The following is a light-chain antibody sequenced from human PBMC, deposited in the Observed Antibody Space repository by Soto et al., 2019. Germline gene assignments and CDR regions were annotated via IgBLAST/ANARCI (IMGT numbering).Light chain of an antibody. CDR2: SNN. CDR1: SSNIGSNT. CDR3: AAWDDSLNGVV. Sequence: QSVLTQPPSASGTPGQRVTISCSGSSSNIGSNTVNLYQQLPGTAPKLLIYSNNQRPSGVTDRFSGSKSGNSASLAISGRQSEDEADYYCAAWDDSLNGVVFGGGTKLTVL. J-gene: IGLJ2*01. V-gene: IGLV1-44*01.